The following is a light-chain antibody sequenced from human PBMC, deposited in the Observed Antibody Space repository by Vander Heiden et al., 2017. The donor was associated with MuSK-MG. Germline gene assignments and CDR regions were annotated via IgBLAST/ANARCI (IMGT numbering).Light chain of an antibody. J-gene: IGKJ5*01. CDR1: QSISSY. CDR2: AAS. V-gene: IGKV1-39*01. Sequence: PSSLSASGGDRVTITCRSSQSISSYLNWYQQKPGKAPKLLIYAASSLQSGVPSRFSGSGSGTDFTLTISSLQPEEFATYYCQQSYSTPINFGQGTRLEIK. CDR3: QQSYSTPIN.